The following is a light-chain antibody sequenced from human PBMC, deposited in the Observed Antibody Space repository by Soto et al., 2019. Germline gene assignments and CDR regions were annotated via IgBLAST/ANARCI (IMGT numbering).Light chain of an antibody. CDR2: DVS. J-gene: IGLJ1*01. Sequence: QSVLTQPASVSGSPGQSITISCTGTSRDVGFYNYVAWYQHHPGKAPRLMIFDVSNRPSGVSNRFSGSKSGNTASLTISGLQAEDEADYYCSSYTRSITFVFGTGTKLTVL. CDR1: SRDVGFYNY. CDR3: SSYTRSITFV. V-gene: IGLV2-14*03.